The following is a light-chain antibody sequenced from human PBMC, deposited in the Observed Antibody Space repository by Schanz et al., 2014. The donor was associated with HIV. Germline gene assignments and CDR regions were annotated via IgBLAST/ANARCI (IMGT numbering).Light chain of an antibody. Sequence: EIVLTQSPGTLSLFPGERATLSCRASESVSGIYLAWYQQKPGQAPRLLIYGASSRASGIPDRFSGSGSGTDFTLTISRLQPEDFAVYYCQHYGSSLWTFGQGTKVEIK. CDR2: GAS. CDR1: ESVSGIY. CDR3: QHYGSSLWT. V-gene: IGKV3-20*01. J-gene: IGKJ1*01.